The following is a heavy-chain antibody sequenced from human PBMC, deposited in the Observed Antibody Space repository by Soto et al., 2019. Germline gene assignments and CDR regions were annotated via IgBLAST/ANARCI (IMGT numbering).Heavy chain of an antibody. Sequence: EVQLVESGGGLVQSGGSLRLSCAASGFTFSSYEMNWVRQAPGKGLEWVSYISSSGSTIYYADSVKGRFTISRDNAKNPLYLQMNSLRAEDTAVYYCAMIVRGEQQLDYWGQGTLVTVSS. V-gene: IGHV3-48*03. CDR3: AMIVRGEQQLDY. CDR2: ISSSGSTI. CDR1: GFTFSSYE. J-gene: IGHJ4*02. D-gene: IGHD6-13*01.